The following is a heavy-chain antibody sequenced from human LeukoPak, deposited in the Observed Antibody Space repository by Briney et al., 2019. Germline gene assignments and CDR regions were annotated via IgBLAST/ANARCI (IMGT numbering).Heavy chain of an antibody. D-gene: IGHD1-26*01. CDR1: GYTFTAYY. CDR3: AKVQGRPWEPLNERAFDI. V-gene: IGHV1-2*02. CDR2: INPNSGVT. Sequence: ASVTVSCKASGYTFTAYYIHWVRQAPGQGLEWMGWINPNSGVTNYAQNFQGRVTMTRDTSISTAYMDLSRLRSDDTAVYYCAKVQGRPWEPLNERAFDIWGHGTMVTVSS. J-gene: IGHJ3*02.